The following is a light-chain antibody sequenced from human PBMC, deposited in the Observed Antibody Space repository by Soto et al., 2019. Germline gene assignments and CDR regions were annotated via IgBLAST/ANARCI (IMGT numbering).Light chain of an antibody. CDR1: QSLLFTSNNKNY. V-gene: IGKV4-1*01. J-gene: IGKJ1*01. CDR3: HQYYSTLRWT. Sequence: DIVMTQSPDSLALSLGERATINCKSSQSLLFTSNNKNYLAWYQQKPGQPPKLHIYWASTRESGVPDRFSGSGSGTDFTLTISSLQAEDVAVYYCHQYYSTLRWTFGQGTKVEIK. CDR2: WAS.